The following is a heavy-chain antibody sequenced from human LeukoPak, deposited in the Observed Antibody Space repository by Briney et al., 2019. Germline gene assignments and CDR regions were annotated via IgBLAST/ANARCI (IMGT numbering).Heavy chain of an antibody. CDR1: GYTFTGYY. J-gene: IGHJ6*03. CDR3: ARASVGATIAYYMDV. V-gene: IGHV1-2*06. CDR2: INPNSGGT. Sequence: ASAKVSCKASGYTFTGYYMHWVRQAPGQGLEWMGRINPNSGGTNYAQKFQGRVTMTRDTSISTAYMEPSRLRSDDTAVYYCARASVGATIAYYMDVWGKGTTVTVSS. D-gene: IGHD1-26*01.